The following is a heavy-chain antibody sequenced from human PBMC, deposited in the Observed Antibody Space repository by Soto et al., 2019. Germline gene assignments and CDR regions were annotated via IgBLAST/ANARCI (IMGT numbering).Heavy chain of an antibody. CDR3: AREGYCTTGVCPLGYYYGMDV. CDR2: IIPIFGTA. D-gene: IGHD2-8*01. J-gene: IGHJ6*02. Sequence: QVQLVQSGAEVKKPGSSVKVSCKASGGTFSSYAISWVRQAPGQGLEWMGGIIPIFGTANYAQKFQGRVTITADESTSTAYMELSSLRSEDTAVYYCAREGYCTTGVCPLGYYYGMDVWGQGNTVTVSS. CDR1: GGTFSSYA. V-gene: IGHV1-69*01.